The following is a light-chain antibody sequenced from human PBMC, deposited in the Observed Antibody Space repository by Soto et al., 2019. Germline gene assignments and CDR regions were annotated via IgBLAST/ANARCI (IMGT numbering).Light chain of an antibody. Sequence: QPVLTQSPSASASLGASVKLTCTLSSGHSSYDIAWHQQQPEKGPRYLMNLNSDGSHSKGDGIPDRFSGSSSGAVRYLTISSFQSADEADYYCQTWGTGIQVFGGGTKLTVL. J-gene: IGLJ3*02. CDR3: QTWGTGIQV. V-gene: IGLV4-69*01. CDR2: LNSDGSH. CDR1: SGHSSYD.